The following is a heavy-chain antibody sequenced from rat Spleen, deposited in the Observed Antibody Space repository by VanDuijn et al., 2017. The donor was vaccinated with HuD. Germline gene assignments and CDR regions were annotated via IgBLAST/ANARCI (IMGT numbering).Heavy chain of an antibody. CDR3: ARETRALDY. CDR1: GFTFSDYN. V-gene: IGHV5-7*01. Sequence: EVQLVESDGGLVQPGRSLKLSCAASGFTFSDYNMAWVRQAPKKGLEWVATISSGGGRNFYRDSVKGRFTISRDNAKSTLYLQMDSLRSEDTATYYCARETRALDYWGQGVMVTVSS. J-gene: IGHJ2*01. D-gene: IGHD4-1*01. CDR2: ISSGGGRN.